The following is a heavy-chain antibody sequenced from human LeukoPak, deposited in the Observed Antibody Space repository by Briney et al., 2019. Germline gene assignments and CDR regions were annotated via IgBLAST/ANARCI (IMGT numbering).Heavy chain of an antibody. CDR2: IYYSGST. Sequence: SETLSLTCTVSGGSISSYYWSWIRQPPGKGLEWIGYIYYSGSTNYNPSLKSRVTISVDRSKNQFSLKLSSVTAADTAVYYCARAYDFWSGYYRHWGQGTLVTVSS. V-gene: IGHV4-59*12. CDR1: GGSISSYY. D-gene: IGHD3-3*01. J-gene: IGHJ4*02. CDR3: ARAYDFWSGYYRH.